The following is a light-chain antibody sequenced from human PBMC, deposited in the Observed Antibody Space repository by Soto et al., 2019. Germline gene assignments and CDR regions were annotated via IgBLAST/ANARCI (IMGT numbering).Light chain of an antibody. V-gene: IGKV1-39*01. CDR2: AAS. CDR1: QTVSTY. J-gene: IGKJ5*01. CDR3: QQSYSLPVT. Sequence: DIQMTQSPSSLSSSVGDRVTITCRARQTVSTYLNWYYQKPGKAPNLLIYAASSLQSGVPSRFSGSGSGTDFTLTISSLQPEDSATYYYQQSYSLPVTFGLGTRLEIK.